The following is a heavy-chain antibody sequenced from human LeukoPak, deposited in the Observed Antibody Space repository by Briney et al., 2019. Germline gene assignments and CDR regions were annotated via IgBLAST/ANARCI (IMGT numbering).Heavy chain of an antibody. J-gene: IGHJ5*02. CDR3: ATSVGPTEWFDP. CDR2: INHSGST. CDR1: GGSFSGYY. D-gene: IGHD3-10*01. Sequence: SETLSLTCAVYGGSFSGYYWSWIRQPPGKGLEWIGEINHSGSTNYNPSLKSRVTISVDTSKNQFSLKLSSVTAADTAVYYCATSVGPTEWFDPWGQGTLVTVSS. V-gene: IGHV4-34*01.